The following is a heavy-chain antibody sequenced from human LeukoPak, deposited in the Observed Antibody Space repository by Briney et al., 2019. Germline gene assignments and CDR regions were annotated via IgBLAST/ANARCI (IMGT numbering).Heavy chain of an antibody. J-gene: IGHJ5*02. Sequence: GGSLRLSCAASGFTFSSYSMNWLRQAPGKGLEWVSSISSSSSYIYYADSVKGRFTISRDNAKNSLYLQMNSLRAQDTAVYYCARDKDYGDSGWFDPWGQGTLVTVSS. V-gene: IGHV3-21*01. CDR1: GFTFSSYS. CDR3: ARDKDYGDSGWFDP. D-gene: IGHD4-17*01. CDR2: ISSSSSYI.